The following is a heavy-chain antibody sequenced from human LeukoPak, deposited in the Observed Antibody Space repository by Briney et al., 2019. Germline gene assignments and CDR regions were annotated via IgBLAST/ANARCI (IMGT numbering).Heavy chain of an antibody. J-gene: IGHJ4*02. Sequence: ASVKVSCKASGYTFTSYYMHWVRQAPGQGLEWMGWISAYNGNTNYAQKLQGRVTMTTDTSTSTAYMELRSLRSDDTAVYYCARVGYSSSWPHFDYWGRGTLVTVSS. CDR1: GYTFTSYY. D-gene: IGHD6-13*01. CDR2: ISAYNGNT. V-gene: IGHV1-18*04. CDR3: ARVGYSSSWPHFDY.